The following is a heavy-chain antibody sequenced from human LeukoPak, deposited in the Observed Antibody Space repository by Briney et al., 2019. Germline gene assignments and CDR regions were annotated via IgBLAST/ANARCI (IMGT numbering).Heavy chain of an antibody. CDR1: GFTFDDYG. CDR2: INWNGGST. V-gene: IGHV3-20*01. J-gene: IGHJ4*02. CDR3: ARTGAKNYDSSIDY. Sequence: GGSLRLSCAASGFTFDDYGMSWVREAPGKGLGWVSGINWNGGSTGYADSVKGRFTISRDNAKNSLYLQMNSLRAEDTALYHCARTGAKNYDSSIDYWGQGTLVTVSS. D-gene: IGHD3-22*01.